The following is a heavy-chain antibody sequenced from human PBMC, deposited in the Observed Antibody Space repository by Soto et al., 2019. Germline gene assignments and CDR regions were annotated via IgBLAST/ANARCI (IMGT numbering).Heavy chain of an antibody. V-gene: IGHV1-69*01. CDR1: GGTFSSYA. J-gene: IGHJ6*02. CDR3: ASDTYYDFWSGHPLTVYYYYGMDV. D-gene: IGHD3-3*01. CDR2: IIPIFGTA. Sequence: VKVSCKASGGTFSSYAISWVRQAPGQGLEWMGGIIPIFGTANYAQKFQGRVTITADESTSTAYMELSSLRSEDTAVYYCASDTYYDFWSGHPLTVYYYYGMDVWGQGTTVTVSS.